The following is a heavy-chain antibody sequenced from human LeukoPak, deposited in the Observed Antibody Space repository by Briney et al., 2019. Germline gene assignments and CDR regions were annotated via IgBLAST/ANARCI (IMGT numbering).Heavy chain of an antibody. CDR2: IYHSGST. J-gene: IGHJ5*02. Sequence: KTSETLSLTCAVSGGSISSAGYSWSWIRQPPGKGLEWIGFIYHSGSTYYNPSLKSRVTISVDTSKNQFSLKLSSVTAADTAVYYCARVVRGSSTSPDPFDPWGQGTLVTVSS. CDR3: ARVVRGSSTSPDPFDP. D-gene: IGHD2-2*01. V-gene: IGHV4-30-2*01. CDR1: GGSISSAGYS.